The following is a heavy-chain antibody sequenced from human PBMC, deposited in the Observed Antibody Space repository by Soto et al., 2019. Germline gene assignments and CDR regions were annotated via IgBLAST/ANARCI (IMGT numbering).Heavy chain of an antibody. J-gene: IGHJ4*02. V-gene: IGHV3-30-3*02. D-gene: IGHD6-19*01. CDR1: GFTFTSYA. CDR3: AKKGGSSGWADYFDY. Sequence: QVQLVESAGGVVQPGRSLRLSCAASGFTFTSYAMHWVRQAPGKGLEWVAVVSSDGSNKYYGDSVKGRFTISRDNSKNTLYLQMNSLRVEDTAVYYCAKKGGSSGWADYFDYWGQGTLVTVSS. CDR2: VSSDGSNK.